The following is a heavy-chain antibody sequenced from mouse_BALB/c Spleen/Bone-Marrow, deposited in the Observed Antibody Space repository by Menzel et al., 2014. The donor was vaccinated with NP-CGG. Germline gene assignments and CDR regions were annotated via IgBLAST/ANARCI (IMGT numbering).Heavy chain of an antibody. CDR2: IWSGGNT. CDR1: GFSLTNYD. V-gene: IGHV2-9*02. D-gene: IGHD1-1*01. CDR3: ARENYGSYYYAMDY. J-gene: IGHJ4*01. Sequence: QVQLKHSGPGLVAPSQHLSITCTVSGFSLTNYDVHWVRQPPGKGLEWLGLIWSGGNTNYNSALMSRLSISKDNSKSQVFLKMNSLQTDDTAIYFCARENYGSYYYAMDYWGQGTSVTVSS.